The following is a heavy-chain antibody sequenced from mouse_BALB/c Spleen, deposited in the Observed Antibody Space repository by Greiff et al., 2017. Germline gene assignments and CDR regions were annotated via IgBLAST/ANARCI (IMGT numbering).Heavy chain of an antibody. CDR2: ISTYYGDA. CDR3: ARGDRYDVGNYFDY. J-gene: IGHJ2*01. Sequence: QVQLKESGAELVRPGVSVKISCKGSGYTFTDYAMHWVKQSHAKSLEWIGVISTYYGDASYNQKFKGKATMTVDKSSSTAYMELARLTSEDSAIYYCARGDRYDVGNYFDYWGQGTTLTVSS. D-gene: IGHD2-14*01. V-gene: IGHV1S137*01. CDR1: GYTFTDYA.